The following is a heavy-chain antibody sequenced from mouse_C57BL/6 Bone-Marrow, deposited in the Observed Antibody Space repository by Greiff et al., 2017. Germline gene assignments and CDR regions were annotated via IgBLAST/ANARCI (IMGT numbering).Heavy chain of an antibody. V-gene: IGHV1-64*01. D-gene: IGHD2-1*01. J-gene: IGHJ3*01. CDR3: ARWGIYGNSWFAY. CDR1: GYTFTSYW. Sequence: QVQLQQPGAELVKPGASVKLSCKASGYTFTSYWMHWVKQRPGQGLEWIGMIHPNSGSTNYNVKFKSKATLTVDKSSSTAYMQLSSLTSEDSAVYYCARWGIYGNSWFAYWGQGTLVTVSA. CDR2: IHPNSGST.